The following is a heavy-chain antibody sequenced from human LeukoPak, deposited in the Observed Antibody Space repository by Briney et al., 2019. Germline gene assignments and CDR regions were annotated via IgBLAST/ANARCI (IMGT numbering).Heavy chain of an antibody. Sequence: GGSLRLSCAASGFTISSYWMTWVRQAPGKGLEWVANIKQDGSEKYYVDSVKGRFTISRDNAKNSLYLQMNSLRAEDTAVYYCARDPFDYYDSSGYYRAGWFDPWGQGTLVTVSS. CDR3: ARDPFDYYDSSGYYRAGWFDP. CDR1: GFTISSYW. D-gene: IGHD3-22*01. J-gene: IGHJ5*02. V-gene: IGHV3-7*01. CDR2: IKQDGSEK.